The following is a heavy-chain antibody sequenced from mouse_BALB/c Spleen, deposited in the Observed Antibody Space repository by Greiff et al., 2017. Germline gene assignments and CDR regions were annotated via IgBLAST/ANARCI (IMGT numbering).Heavy chain of an antibody. CDR2: IDPETGGT. V-gene: IGHV1-15*01. CDR3: TSPRGDPWFAY. CDR1: GYTFTDYE. Sequence: QVQLQQSGAELVRPGASVTLSCKASGYTFTDYEMHWVKQTPVHGLEWIGAIDPETGGTAYNQKFKGKATLTADKSSSTAYMELRSLTSEDSAVYYCTSPRGDPWFAYWGQGTLVTVSA. D-gene: IGHD2-10*02. J-gene: IGHJ3*01.